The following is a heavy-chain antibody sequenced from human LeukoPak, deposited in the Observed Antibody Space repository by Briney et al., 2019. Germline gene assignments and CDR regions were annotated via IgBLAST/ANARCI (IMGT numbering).Heavy chain of an antibody. Sequence: SETLSLTCTVSGVSISSYYWSWIRQPAGKGLEWIGRIYTSGSTNYNPSLKSRVTMSVDTSKNQFSLKLSSVTAADTAVYYCATSGYSSSWYNLEYFQHWGQGTLVTVSS. D-gene: IGHD6-13*01. V-gene: IGHV4-4*07. CDR1: GVSISSYY. CDR2: IYTSGST. CDR3: ATSGYSSSWYNLEYFQH. J-gene: IGHJ1*01.